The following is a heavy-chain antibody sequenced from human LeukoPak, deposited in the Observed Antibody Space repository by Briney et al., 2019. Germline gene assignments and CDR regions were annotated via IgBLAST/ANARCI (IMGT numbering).Heavy chain of an antibody. CDR1: GGSISSYY. CDR3: ARGLGAGEVGY. J-gene: IGHJ4*02. V-gene: IGHV4-59*12. D-gene: IGHD1-26*01. Sequence: SETLSLTCSVSGGSISSYYWSRIRQPPGKGLEWIGYIYYSGSTNYNPSLKSRVTISVDKPKNQFSLKLSSIDAADTAVYYCARGLGAGEVGYWGQGTLVTVSS. CDR2: IYYSGST.